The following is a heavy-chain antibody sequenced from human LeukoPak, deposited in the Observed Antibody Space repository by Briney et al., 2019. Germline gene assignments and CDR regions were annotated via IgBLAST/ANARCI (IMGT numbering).Heavy chain of an antibody. CDR2: IYYNGIT. CDR3: ASGYGSSGRFDY. D-gene: IGHD3-10*01. Sequence: SETLSLTCSVSGGSISRSDHYWSWIRQPPGKGLEWIGNIYYNGITYYNPSLKSRVTMSVDTSQNQFSLKLSSVTAADTAVYYCASGYGSSGRFDYWGQGTLVTVSS. V-gene: IGHV4-30-4*02. CDR1: GGSISRSDHY. J-gene: IGHJ4*02.